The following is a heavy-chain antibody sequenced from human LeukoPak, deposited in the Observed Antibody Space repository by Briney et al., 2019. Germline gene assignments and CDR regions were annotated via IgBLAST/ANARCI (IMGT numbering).Heavy chain of an antibody. CDR1: GFTFSSYG. J-gene: IGHJ5*02. CDR3: ARVAYFDWLPLNPWFDP. D-gene: IGHD3-9*01. Sequence: GGSLRLSCAASGFTFSSYGMHWVRQAPGKGLEWVAVIWYDGSNKYYADSVKGRFTISRDNSKNTLYLQMNSLRAEDTAVYYCARVAYFDWLPLNPWFDPWGQGTLVTVSS. V-gene: IGHV3-33*01. CDR2: IWYDGSNK.